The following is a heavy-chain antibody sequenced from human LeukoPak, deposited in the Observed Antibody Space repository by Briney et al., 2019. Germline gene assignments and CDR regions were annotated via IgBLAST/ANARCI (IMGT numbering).Heavy chain of an antibody. CDR3: VSILLFCGGDCYPKFDF. D-gene: IGHD2-21*02. CDR2: ISYSGST. Sequence: PSETLSLTCTVSGYSISSHYYWGWLRQPPGKGLEWIGTISYSGSTYYNPSLQSRVSISLDRSKNQFSLNVKSLTAADTAVYKCVSILLFCGGDCYPKFDFWGQGTLVTVSS. V-gene: IGHV4-38-2*02. J-gene: IGHJ4*02. CDR1: GYSISSHYY.